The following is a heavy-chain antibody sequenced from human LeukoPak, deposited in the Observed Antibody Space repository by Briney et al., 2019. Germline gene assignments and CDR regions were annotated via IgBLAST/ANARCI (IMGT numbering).Heavy chain of an antibody. V-gene: IGHV1-18*01. D-gene: IGHD3-22*01. CDR1: GYTFTSYG. J-gene: IGHJ4*02. CDR3: ARDRVSYYYDSSGPIYYFDY. Sequence: GASVKVSCKASGYTFTSYGISWVRQAPGQGLEWMGWISAYNGNTNYAQKLQGRVTMTTDTSTSTAYMELRSLRSDDTAVYYCARDRVSYYYDSSGPIYYFDYWGQGTLVTVSS. CDR2: ISAYNGNT.